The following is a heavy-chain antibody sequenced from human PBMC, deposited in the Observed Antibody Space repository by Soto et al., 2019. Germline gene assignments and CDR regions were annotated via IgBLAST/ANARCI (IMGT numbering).Heavy chain of an antibody. D-gene: IGHD3-10*01. Sequence: PSETLSLTCSISGASIRDRYWSWLRQSAEKGLEFIGRISHGGTTIYNPSLKSRVTMSLDTSKTHFSLKLTSVTAADTAMYYCATKGDYGGWFDPWGQGTLVTVSS. CDR3: ATKGDYGGWFDP. CDR2: ISHGGTT. V-gene: IGHV4-4*07. CDR1: GASIRDRY. J-gene: IGHJ5*02.